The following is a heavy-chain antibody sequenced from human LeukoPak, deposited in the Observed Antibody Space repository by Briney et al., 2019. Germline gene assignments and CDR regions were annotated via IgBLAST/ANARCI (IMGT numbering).Heavy chain of an antibody. V-gene: IGHV1-69*04. D-gene: IGHD3-22*01. Sequence: ASVEVSCKASGGTFSSYAISWVRQAPGQGLEWMGRIIPIFGIANYAQKFQGRVTITADKSTSTAYMELSSLRSEDTAVYYCARDQYYDSSGCFDYWGQGTLVTVSS. CDR1: GGTFSSYA. CDR2: IIPIFGIA. J-gene: IGHJ4*02. CDR3: ARDQYYDSSGCFDY.